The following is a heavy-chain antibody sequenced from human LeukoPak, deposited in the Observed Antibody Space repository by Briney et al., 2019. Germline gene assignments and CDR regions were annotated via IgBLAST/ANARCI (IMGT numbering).Heavy chain of an antibody. CDR3: ARLSYDFWLFDP. CDR1: GGSVSSGSYY. D-gene: IGHD3-3*01. Sequence: SETLSLTCTVSGGSVSSGSYYCSWIRQPPGKGLGWIVCIYYSVRTNYNPSLKSRVTISVDTSKNHFSLNLSSVTAADTAVYYCARLSYDFWLFDPWGQGTLVTVSS. J-gene: IGHJ5*02. V-gene: IGHV4-61*03. CDR2: IYYSVRT.